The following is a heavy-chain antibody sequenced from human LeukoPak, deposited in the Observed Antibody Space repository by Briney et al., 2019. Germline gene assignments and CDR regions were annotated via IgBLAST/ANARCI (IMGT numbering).Heavy chain of an antibody. D-gene: IGHD3-22*01. CDR2: ISGSGDNT. CDR1: GFTFSSYA. V-gene: IGHV3-23*01. J-gene: IGHJ4*02. CDR3: AKGSYYDSSGSFYFDY. Sequence: GGSLRLSCAASGFTFSSYAMSWVRQAPGKGLEWVSGISGSGDNTYYADSVKGRFTISRDNSKNSLYVQVNSLGTEDTAAYYCAKGSYYDSSGSFYFDYWGQGTLVTVSS.